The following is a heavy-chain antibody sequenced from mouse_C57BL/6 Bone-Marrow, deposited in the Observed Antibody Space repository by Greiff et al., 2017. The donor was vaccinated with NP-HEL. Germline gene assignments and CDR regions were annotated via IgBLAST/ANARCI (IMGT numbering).Heavy chain of an antibody. J-gene: IGHJ4*01. D-gene: IGHD1-1*01. CDR2: IYPGNSDT. V-gene: IGHV1-5*01. CDR3: TRRITTVVADYAMDD. Sequence: EVQGVESGTVLARPGASVKMYCKTSGYTFTSYWMHWVKQRPGQGLEWIGAIYPGNSDTSYNQKFKGKAKLTAVTSASTAYMELSSLTNEDSAVYYCTRRITTVVADYAMDDWGQGTSVTVSS. CDR1: GYTFTSYW.